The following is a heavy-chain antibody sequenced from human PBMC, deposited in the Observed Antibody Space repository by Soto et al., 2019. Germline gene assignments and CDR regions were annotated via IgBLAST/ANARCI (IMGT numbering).Heavy chain of an antibody. D-gene: IGHD1-26*01. Sequence: PGGSLRLSCAASGFTFSNYWMNWVRQAPGKGLEWVANINEDGSEKYYVDSAKGRFTISRDNAKNSLYLQMNSLRDEDTAVYYCARDRAGAQYGLDVWSQGTTVTVSS. J-gene: IGHJ6*02. V-gene: IGHV3-7*01. CDR1: GFTFSNYW. CDR3: ARDRAGAQYGLDV. CDR2: INEDGSEK.